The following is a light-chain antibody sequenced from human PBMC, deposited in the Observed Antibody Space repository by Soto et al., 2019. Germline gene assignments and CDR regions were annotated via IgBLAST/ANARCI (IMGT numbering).Light chain of an antibody. Sequence: QSALTQPASVSGSPGQSITISCTGTSSDVGGYNYVSWYQQHPGKAPKLMIYDVSNRPSGVSNRFSGSKSGNTASLTISGLQAEDEADYYFSSYTSSSTLVFDGGTKLTVL. CDR1: SSDVGGYNY. V-gene: IGLV2-14*01. CDR3: SSYTSSSTLV. J-gene: IGLJ2*01. CDR2: DVS.